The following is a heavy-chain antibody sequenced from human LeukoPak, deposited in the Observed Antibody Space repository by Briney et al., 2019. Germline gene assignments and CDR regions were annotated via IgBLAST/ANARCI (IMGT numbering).Heavy chain of an antibody. Sequence: ASVKVSCKASGYTFTGHYLFWVRQAPGQGLEWMGWINPNSGDTNYAQKIQGRVTVTRDTSISTAYMELTRLRSDDTAVYYCTREDYWGQGTPVTVSS. J-gene: IGHJ4*02. V-gene: IGHV1-2*02. CDR1: GYTFTGHY. CDR2: INPNSGDT. CDR3: TREDY.